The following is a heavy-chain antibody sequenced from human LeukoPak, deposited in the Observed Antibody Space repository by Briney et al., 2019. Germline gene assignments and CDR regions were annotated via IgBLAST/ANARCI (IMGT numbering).Heavy chain of an antibody. D-gene: IGHD5-12*01. Sequence: ASVKVSCKASGYTFTSYDINWVRQATGQGLEWMGWMNPNSGNTGYAQKFQGRVTMTRSTSISTAYMELSSLRSEDTAVYYCARGGYGGLYYYYYMDVWGKGTTVTVSS. J-gene: IGHJ6*03. CDR2: MNPNSGNT. V-gene: IGHV1-8*01. CDR1: GYTFTSYD. CDR3: ARGGYGGLYYYYYMDV.